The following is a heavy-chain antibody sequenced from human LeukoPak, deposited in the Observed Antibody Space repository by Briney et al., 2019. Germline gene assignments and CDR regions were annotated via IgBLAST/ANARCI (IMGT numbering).Heavy chain of an antibody. D-gene: IGHD3-10*01. V-gene: IGHV3-11*01. J-gene: IGHJ6*02. CDR1: GFTFSDYY. CDR3: RSGSYSYYYYAMDV. Sequence: GGSLRLSCAASGFTFSDYYMSWIRQAPGKGLEWLSYIDSGGRTIYYADSVKGRFTISRDNAMNSLYLQMNSLRAEDTAVYYCRSGSYSYYYYAMDVWGQGTTVTVSS. CDR2: IDSGGRTI.